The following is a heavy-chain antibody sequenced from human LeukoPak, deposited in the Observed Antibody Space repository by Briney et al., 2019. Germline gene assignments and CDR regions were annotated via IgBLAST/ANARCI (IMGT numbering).Heavy chain of an antibody. V-gene: IGHV1-8*01. CDR1: GYTFTIYD. D-gene: IGHD2-2*01. CDR2: MNPNSGNT. J-gene: IGHJ6*02. CDR3: ARGGEGYCSSTSCYYYYYGMDV. Sequence: ASVKVSCKASGYTFTIYDINWVRQATGQGLEWMGWMNPNSGNTGYAQKFQGRVTMTRNTSISTAYMELSSLRSEDTAVYYCARGGEGYCSSTSCYYYYYGMDVWGQGTTVTVSS.